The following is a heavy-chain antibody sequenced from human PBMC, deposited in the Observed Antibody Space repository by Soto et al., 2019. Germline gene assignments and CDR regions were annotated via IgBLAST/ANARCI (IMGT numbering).Heavy chain of an antibody. CDR2: ISSRSDTM. CDR1: GFSFSSYN. Sequence: GGSLRLSCAASGFSFSSYNMNWVRQAPGKGLEWLAYISSRSDTMFYEDSVKGRFTVSRDNAEKSLHLEMNSLRDEDTAVYYCARVEGTTSLSYWGQGTLVTVSS. J-gene: IGHJ4*02. CDR3: ARVEGTTSLSY. V-gene: IGHV3-48*02. D-gene: IGHD2-2*01.